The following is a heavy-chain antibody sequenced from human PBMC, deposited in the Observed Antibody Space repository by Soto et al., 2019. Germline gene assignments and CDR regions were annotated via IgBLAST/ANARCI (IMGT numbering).Heavy chain of an antibody. V-gene: IGHV1-3*01. CDR2: INAGNGNT. Sequence: ASVKVYCKTSGYTFSSYAMHWVRQTPGQRLEWMGWINAGNGNTKYSQKFQGHVTISADKSISTAYLQWSSLKASDTAMYYCARLLLSRVDFDPWGQGTLVTVFS. J-gene: IGHJ5*02. CDR3: ARLLLSRVDFDP. CDR1: GYTFSSYA. D-gene: IGHD3-16*02.